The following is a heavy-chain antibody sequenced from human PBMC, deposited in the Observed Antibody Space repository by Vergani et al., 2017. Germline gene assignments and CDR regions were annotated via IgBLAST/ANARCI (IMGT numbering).Heavy chain of an antibody. CDR2: IYSTGST. D-gene: IGHD2-21*01. J-gene: IGHJ4*02. CDR3: ARIGGYDEGDSFRIGYFDS. V-gene: IGHV4-31*03. CDR1: GDSISSGVYY. Sequence: QVQLQESGPGLVKPSQTLSLTCSVSGDSISSGVYYWNWIRQHPGKGLERIGYIYSTGSTHHNPSLRRRINMSVDTSKNQFSLKLNSVTAADTAMYYCARIGGYDEGDSFRIGYFDSWGPGILVTVSS.